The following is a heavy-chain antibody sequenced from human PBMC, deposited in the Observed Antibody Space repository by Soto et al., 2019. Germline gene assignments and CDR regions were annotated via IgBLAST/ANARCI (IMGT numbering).Heavy chain of an antibody. D-gene: IGHD6-13*01. CDR1: GGSFSCYC. V-gene: IGHV4-34*01. Sequence: TSETLSLTCAVYGGSFSCYCWSWIRQPPGKGLEWIGEINHSGSTNYNPSLKSRVTVSVDASKNQFSLNLTSVTAADTAVYYCARGHGYSSSWYYWGQGTLVTVSS. J-gene: IGHJ4*02. CDR3: ARGHGYSSSWYY. CDR2: INHSGST.